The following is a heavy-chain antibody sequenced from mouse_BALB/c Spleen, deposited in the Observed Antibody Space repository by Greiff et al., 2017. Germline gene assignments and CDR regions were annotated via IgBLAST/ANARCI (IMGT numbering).Heavy chain of an antibody. D-gene: IGHD2-4*01. V-gene: IGHV1-54*01. CDR2: INPGSGGT. Sequence: QVQLQQSGAELVRPGTSVKVSCKASGYAFTNYLIEWVKQRPGQGLEWIGVINPGSGGTNYNEKFKGKATLTADKSSSTAYMQLSSLTSDDSAVYFCARSDDYDPAWFAYWGQGTLVTVSA. J-gene: IGHJ3*01. CDR3: ARSDDYDPAWFAY. CDR1: GYAFTNYL.